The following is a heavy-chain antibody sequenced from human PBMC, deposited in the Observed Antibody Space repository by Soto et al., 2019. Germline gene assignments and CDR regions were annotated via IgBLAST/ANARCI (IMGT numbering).Heavy chain of an antibody. CDR2: INAGNGNT. V-gene: IGHV1-3*01. J-gene: IGHJ3*02. Sequence: QVQLVQSGAEVKKPGASVKVSCKASGYTFTSYAMHWVRQAPGQRLEWMGWINAGNGNTKYSQKFQGRVTITRDTSASTAYMELSSLRSEDTAVYYCARAFDFWSGYYQGAFDIWGKGTMVTVSS. CDR1: GYTFTSYA. D-gene: IGHD3-3*01. CDR3: ARAFDFWSGYYQGAFDI.